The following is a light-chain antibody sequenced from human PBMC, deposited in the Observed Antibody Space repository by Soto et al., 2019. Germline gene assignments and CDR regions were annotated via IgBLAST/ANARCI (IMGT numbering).Light chain of an antibody. J-gene: IGKJ1*01. V-gene: IGKV3-15*01. CDR2: GAS. CDR1: QSVSSK. CDR3: QHYSTWLWT. Sequence: EIVMTQSPATLSVSPGERATLSCGASQSVSSKLAWYQQKPGQGPRLLIYGASTRATGIPARFSGSGSGTEFTLSISSLQSEDFAVYYCQHYSTWLWTFGQGTKVEIK.